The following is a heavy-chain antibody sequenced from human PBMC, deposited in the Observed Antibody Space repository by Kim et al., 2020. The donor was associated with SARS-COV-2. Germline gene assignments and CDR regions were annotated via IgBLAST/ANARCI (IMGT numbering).Heavy chain of an antibody. Sequence: GGSLRLSCAASGFTFSSHWIHWVRQAPGKGLVWVSRINDDESTTTYADSVKGRFTIYRDNATNTVYLQMSSLRDEDTAVYYCARATYSGRYYGYWYFYL. J-gene: IGHJ2*01. CDR1: GFTFSSHW. V-gene: IGHV3-74*01. CDR2: INDDESTT. D-gene: IGHD1-26*01. CDR3: ARATYSGRYYGYWYFYL.